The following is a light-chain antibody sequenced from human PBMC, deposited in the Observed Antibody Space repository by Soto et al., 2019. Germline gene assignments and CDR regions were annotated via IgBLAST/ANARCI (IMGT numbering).Light chain of an antibody. CDR2: RNN. J-gene: IGLJ3*02. CDR3: AAWDDGLSVWV. Sequence: QSVVTQPPSASGTPGQRVTISCSGSTSNIGSNYVYWYQQLPRTAPKLLIYRNNQRPSGVPDRFSASKSGTSASLAISGLRSEDEADYYCAAWDDGLSVWVLGGGTKVTVL. CDR1: TSNIGSNY. V-gene: IGLV1-47*01.